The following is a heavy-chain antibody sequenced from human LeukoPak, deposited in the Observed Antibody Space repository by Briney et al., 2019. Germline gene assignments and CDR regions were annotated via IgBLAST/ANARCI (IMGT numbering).Heavy chain of an antibody. D-gene: IGHD1-1*01. CDR3: AKAQAPRKLYYFDF. CDR2: ISGSGSTT. CDR1: GFTFSSYA. V-gene: IGHV3-23*01. J-gene: IGHJ4*02. Sequence: TGGSLRLSCAASGFTFSSYAMSWVRQAPGKGLQWVSAISGSGSTTYYADSVKGRFTISRDNSKNTLYLQMNSLRAEDTAVYYCAKAQAPRKLYYFDFWGQGTLVTVSS.